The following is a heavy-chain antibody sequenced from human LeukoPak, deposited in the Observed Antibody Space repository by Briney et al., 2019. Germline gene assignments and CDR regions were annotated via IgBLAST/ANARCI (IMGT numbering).Heavy chain of an antibody. D-gene: IGHD2-15*01. J-gene: IGHJ4*02. CDR1: GFTFSSYA. Sequence: GGSLRLSCVASGFTFSSYAMSWVRQAPRKGLEWVSAISGSGGSTYYADSVKGRFTISRDNSKNTLYLQMNSLRAEDTAVYYCARFVVVVAATLDYWGQGTLVTVSS. CDR3: ARFVVVVAATLDY. V-gene: IGHV3-23*01. CDR2: ISGSGGST.